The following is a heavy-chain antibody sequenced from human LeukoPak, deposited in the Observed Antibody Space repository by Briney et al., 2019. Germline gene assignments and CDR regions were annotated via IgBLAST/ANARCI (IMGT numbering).Heavy chain of an antibody. V-gene: IGHV4-59*08. CDR3: ARQGIAAAGTQFDY. Sequence: SETLSLTCTVSGGSISSYYWSWIRQPPGKGLEWIGYIYYSGSTNYNPSLKSRVTISVDTSKNQFSLKLSSVTAADTAVYYCARQGIAAAGTQFDYWGQGTLVTVSS. D-gene: IGHD6-13*01. J-gene: IGHJ4*02. CDR2: IYYSGST. CDR1: GGSISSYY.